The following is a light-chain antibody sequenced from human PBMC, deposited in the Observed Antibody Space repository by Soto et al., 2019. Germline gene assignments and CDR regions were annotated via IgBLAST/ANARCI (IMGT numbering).Light chain of an antibody. CDR3: QQYDTSPRT. CDR2: RTS. V-gene: IGKV3-20*01. CDR1: QTISSSY. Sequence: EIVLTQSPGTLYLSPGERATLSCRASQTISSSYLAWYQQKPGQAPRLLIYRTSNRATGIPDRFSGSGSGTDFTLTISRLEPEDFAVYCCQQYDTSPRTFGQGTKVEIK. J-gene: IGKJ1*01.